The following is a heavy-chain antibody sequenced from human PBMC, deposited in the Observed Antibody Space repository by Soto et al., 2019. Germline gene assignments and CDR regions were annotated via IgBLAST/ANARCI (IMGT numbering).Heavy chain of an antibody. CDR2: IYPGDSET. CDR1: GYDFARTW. V-gene: IGHV5-51*01. CDR3: ARLVGAYDSYFDH. D-gene: IGHD5-12*01. Sequence: GESLKISCKASGYDFARTWIGWVRQLPGKGLDWLGIIYPGDSETRYSPSFRGQVTFSVDMSISTAYLQWSSLKTSDIAIYYCARLVGAYDSYFDHWGQGTWVTVSS. J-gene: IGHJ4*02.